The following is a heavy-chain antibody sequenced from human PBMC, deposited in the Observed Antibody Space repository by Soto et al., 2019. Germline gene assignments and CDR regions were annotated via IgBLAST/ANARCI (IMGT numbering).Heavy chain of an antibody. CDR1: GYTFTSYG. CDR2: ISADNGKT. J-gene: IGHJ5*02. CDR3: AGAGYGIGCSCSYINGFAP. Sequence: QVQLVQSGAEVKKPGASVKVSCKASGYTFTSYGISWVRQAPGQGLEWMGWISADNGKTNYAQKLQGRVTMTTDTATSTVYMELRRLTSDDTPVYYSAGAGYGIGCSCSYINGFAPWGQGTLVTVSS. D-gene: IGHD2-15*01. V-gene: IGHV1-18*01.